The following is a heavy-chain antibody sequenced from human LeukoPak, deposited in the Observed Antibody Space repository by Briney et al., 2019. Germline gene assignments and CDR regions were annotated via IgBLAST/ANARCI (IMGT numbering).Heavy chain of an antibody. Sequence: ASVKFFSKASGYTFTSYDINWVRQATGQGLEWMGWMNPNSGNTGYAQKFQGRVTITRNTSISTAYMELSSLRSEDTAVYYCARGEIEALFFSSGYSSGWSIYYMDVWGKGNTVTVSS. CDR1: GYTFTSYD. D-gene: IGHD6-19*01. CDR2: MNPNSGNT. CDR3: ARGEIEALFFSSGYSSGWSIYYMDV. V-gene: IGHV1-8*03. J-gene: IGHJ6*03.